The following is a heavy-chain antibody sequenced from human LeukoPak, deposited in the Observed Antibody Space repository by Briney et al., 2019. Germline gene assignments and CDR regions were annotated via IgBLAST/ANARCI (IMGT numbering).Heavy chain of an antibody. J-gene: IGHJ4*02. Sequence: ASVKVSCTGSGYNFDRYGVSWVRQAPRQGLEWMGWVSTYNGNTIYAQKIQGRVTMTTDTSTNTVYMELRSLRSDDTAIYYCARDLGHCRNIVCSSSAYWGRGALVTVSS. D-gene: IGHD2/OR15-2a*01. CDR2: VSTYNGNT. CDR3: ARDLGHCRNIVCSSSAY. CDR1: GYNFDRYG. V-gene: IGHV1-18*01.